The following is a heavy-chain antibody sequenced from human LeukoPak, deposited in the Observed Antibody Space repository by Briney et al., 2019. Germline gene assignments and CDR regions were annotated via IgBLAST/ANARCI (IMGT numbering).Heavy chain of an antibody. V-gene: IGHV4-59*08. CDR2: IYYSGST. D-gene: IGHD2-21*01. CDR1: GSSISSYY. CDR3: ARHRLHPVISTTSFDY. Sequence: SETLSLTCTVSGSSISSYYWSWIRQPPGKGLEWIGYIYYSGSTYYNPSLKSRVTISVDTSKNQFSLKLSSVTAADTAVYYCARHRLHPVISTTSFDYWGQGTLVTVSS. J-gene: IGHJ4*02.